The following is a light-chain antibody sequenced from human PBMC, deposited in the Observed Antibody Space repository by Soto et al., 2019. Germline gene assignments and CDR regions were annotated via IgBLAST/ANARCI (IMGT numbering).Light chain of an antibody. V-gene: IGKV1-17*01. CDR3: LHQNSYLALS. Sequence: DIQMTQSPSSLSASVGDRVTITCRASQSIRNDLGWYQQKSGKAPRRLIYAASTLQTGVPSRFXGSGSGREFTLTISGLQPEDFATYYCLHQNSYLALSLGGGTKVE. CDR2: AAS. CDR1: QSIRND. J-gene: IGKJ4*01.